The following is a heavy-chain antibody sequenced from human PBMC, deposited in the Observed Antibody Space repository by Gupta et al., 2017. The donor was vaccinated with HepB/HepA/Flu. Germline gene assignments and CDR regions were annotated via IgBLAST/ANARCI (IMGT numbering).Heavy chain of an antibody. CDR1: GGSVSSNSAA. Sequence: QVQLQQSGPGLVKPSQTLSLTCAISGGSVSSNSAAWNWIRQSPSRGLEWLGRTYYRSKWYNDYAVSVKSRITINPDTSKNQFSLQLNSVTPEDTAVYYCARAIFPGRYNWNYGCWFDPWGQGTLVTVSS. D-gene: IGHD1-7*01. V-gene: IGHV6-1*01. J-gene: IGHJ5*02. CDR3: ARAIFPGRYNWNYGCWFDP. CDR2: TYYRSKWYN.